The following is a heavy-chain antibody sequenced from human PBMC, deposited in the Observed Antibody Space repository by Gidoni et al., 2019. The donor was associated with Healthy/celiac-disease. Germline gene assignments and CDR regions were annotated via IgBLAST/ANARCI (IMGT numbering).Heavy chain of an antibody. CDR2: IYYSGST. Sequence: QVQLQESGPGLVKPSETLSLTCTVSGGSISSYYWSWIRQPPGKGLEWIGYIYYSGSTNYNPSLKSRVTISVDTSKNQFSLKLSSVTAADTAVYYCARHDSSGYLAYWGQGTLVTVSS. V-gene: IGHV4-59*08. CDR1: GGSISSYY. J-gene: IGHJ4*02. D-gene: IGHD3-22*01. CDR3: ARHDSSGYLAY.